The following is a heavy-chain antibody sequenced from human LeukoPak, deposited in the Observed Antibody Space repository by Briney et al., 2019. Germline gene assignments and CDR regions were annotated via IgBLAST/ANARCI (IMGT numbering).Heavy chain of an antibody. Sequence: ASVKVSCKASGYTFTKYAIHWVRQAPGQTLEWMGWINAGTGHTKYSQEFQGRVTITSDTSASTAYMELSSLRSEDMAVYYCAREAWSPQDYYYYYMDVWGTGTTVTVSS. V-gene: IGHV1-3*03. J-gene: IGHJ6*03. D-gene: IGHD1-1*01. CDR3: AREAWSPQDYYYYYMDV. CDR2: INAGTGHT. CDR1: GYTFTKYA.